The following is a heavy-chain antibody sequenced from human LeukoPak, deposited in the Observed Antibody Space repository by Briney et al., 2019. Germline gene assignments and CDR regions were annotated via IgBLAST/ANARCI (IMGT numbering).Heavy chain of an antibody. V-gene: IGHV4-59*01. CDR1: GGSIRGYY. Sequence: SETLTLTCTVSGGSIRGYYWSWIRQPPGKGLEWIGYMYYSGSSKYNPYLKSRATISRDTSKNQFSLKLTSVTVADTAVYFCAREGEAAAGAFDNWGQGTLVTVSA. J-gene: IGHJ4*02. CDR3: AREGEAAAGAFDN. CDR2: MYYSGSS. D-gene: IGHD6-13*01.